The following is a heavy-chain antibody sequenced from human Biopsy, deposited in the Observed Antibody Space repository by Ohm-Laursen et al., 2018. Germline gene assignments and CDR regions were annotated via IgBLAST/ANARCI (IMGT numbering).Heavy chain of an antibody. V-gene: IGHV3-21*01. CDR1: GFTLSYYS. D-gene: IGHD1-1*01. J-gene: IGHJ4*02. CDR2: TRSGGDYM. Sequence: SLRLSCAASGFTLSYYSMTWVRQAPGKGLEWVSSTRSGGDYMFYADSVKGRFTISRDNAKNSLYLQMNSLRVEDTAVYYCARDQRGPSLLEAKLTPNYFDYWGRGSLVTVSS. CDR3: ARDQRGPSLLEAKLTPNYFDY.